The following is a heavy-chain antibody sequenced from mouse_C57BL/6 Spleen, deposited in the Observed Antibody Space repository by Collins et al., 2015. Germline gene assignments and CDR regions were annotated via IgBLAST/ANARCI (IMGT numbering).Heavy chain of an antibody. CDR2: IFPGSGGT. CDR3: ARKYYGMDY. J-gene: IGHJ4*01. Sequence: QVQLQQSGAEVMKPGASVKLSCKAAGYTFTGYWIEWVKQRPGHGLEWIGEIFPGSGGTNYNEKFKGKATFTADTSSNTAYMQLSSLTTEDSAIYYCARKYYGMDYWGQGTSVTVSS. CDR1: GYTFTGYW. V-gene: IGHV1-9*01.